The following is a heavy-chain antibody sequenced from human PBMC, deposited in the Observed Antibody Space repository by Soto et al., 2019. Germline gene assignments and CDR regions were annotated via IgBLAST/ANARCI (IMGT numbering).Heavy chain of an antibody. Sequence: SETLSVTCAVSGGSISSSNWWSWVRQPPGKGLEWIGEIYHSGSTNYNPSLKSRVTISVDKSKNQFSLKLSSVTAADTAVYYCARGDYDILTGYYPKYYYGMDVWGQGTTVTVSS. V-gene: IGHV4-4*02. J-gene: IGHJ6*02. CDR3: ARGDYDILTGYYPKYYYGMDV. CDR2: IYHSGST. D-gene: IGHD3-9*01. CDR1: GGSISSSNW.